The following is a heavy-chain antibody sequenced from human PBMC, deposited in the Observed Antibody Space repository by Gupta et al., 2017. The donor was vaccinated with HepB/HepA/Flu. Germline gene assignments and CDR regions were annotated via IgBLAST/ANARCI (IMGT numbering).Heavy chain of an antibody. J-gene: IGHJ4*02. CDR3: VKDYYGTNSMFDY. V-gene: IGHV3-23*01. D-gene: IGHD2-8*01. CDR1: GFAFHMYA. Sequence: EVQLLDSGGGLVQPGGSLTLSRAASGFAFHMYAMSWVRQAPGKGLEWVSGITDNGGDTYYADSVNGRFTISRDNSKNTVYLQMNSLRAEDTAIYFCVKDYYGTNSMFDYWGQGTLVIVSS. CDR2: ITDNGGDT.